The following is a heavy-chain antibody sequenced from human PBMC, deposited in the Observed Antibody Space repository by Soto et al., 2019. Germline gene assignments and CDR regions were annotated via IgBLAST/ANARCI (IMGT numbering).Heavy chain of an antibody. J-gene: IGHJ3*02. V-gene: IGHV2-5*02. CDR1: GFSLITVGVG. CDR3: AHRGEGYAFDI. D-gene: IGHD3-16*01. Sequence: SGPTLVKPTPTLTLTCSFSGFSLITVGVGVGWIRQPPGKALEWLALIYWDDDKGYSPSLQSRLTISKDTSKNQVVLTMTNMDPVDTATYYCAHRGEGYAFDIWGQGTMVTVSS. CDR2: IYWDDDK.